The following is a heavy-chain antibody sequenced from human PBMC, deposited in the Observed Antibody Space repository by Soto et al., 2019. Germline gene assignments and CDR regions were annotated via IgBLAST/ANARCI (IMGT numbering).Heavy chain of an antibody. J-gene: IGHJ4*02. CDR3: AKDSMGYYDSSGYGLFDY. D-gene: IGHD3-22*01. CDR1: GFTFSSYA. Sequence: EVQLLESGGGLEQPGGSLRLSCAASGFTFSSYAMSWVRQAPGKGLEWVSVISGSGGSTYYADSVKGRFTISRDNSKNTLYLQRNSLRAKDTAVYYCAKDSMGYYDSSGYGLFDYWGQGTLVTVSS. CDR2: ISGSGGST. V-gene: IGHV3-23*01.